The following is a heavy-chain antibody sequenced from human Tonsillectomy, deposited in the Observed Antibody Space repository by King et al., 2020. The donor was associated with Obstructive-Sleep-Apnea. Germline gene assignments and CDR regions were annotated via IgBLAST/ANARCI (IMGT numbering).Heavy chain of an antibody. CDR3: ARDRDCDSRTWGAFDV. J-gene: IGHJ3*01. CDR2: IYSGGET. Sequence: VQLVESGGDLVQPGGSLRLSCAASGFTISTNYMTWVRQAPGKGLEWVSIIYSGGETYYADSVKGRFTISRDNSKNTLYLQMTSLKVEDTAVYYWARDRDCDSRTWGAFDVWGQGTMVSVSS. D-gene: IGHD2/OR15-2a*01. V-gene: IGHV3-53*04. CDR1: GFTISTNY.